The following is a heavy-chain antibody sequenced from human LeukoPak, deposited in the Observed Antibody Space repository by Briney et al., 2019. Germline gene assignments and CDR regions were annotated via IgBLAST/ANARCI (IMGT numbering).Heavy chain of an antibody. Sequence: SETLSLTCTVSGGSISSYYWSWIRQTPGKGLEWIGYIYYSGTTNYNPSLKSRVTISVDTSKNQFSLRLSSVTAADTAVYYCARGVYIAAAQYAYWGQGTLVTVSS. CDR1: GGSISSYY. CDR3: ARGVYIAAAQYAY. V-gene: IGHV4-59*01. D-gene: IGHD6-13*01. J-gene: IGHJ4*02. CDR2: IYYSGTT.